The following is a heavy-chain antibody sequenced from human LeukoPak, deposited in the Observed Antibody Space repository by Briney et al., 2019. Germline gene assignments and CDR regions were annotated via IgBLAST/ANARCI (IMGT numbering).Heavy chain of an antibody. J-gene: IGHJ4*02. Sequence: GGSLRLSCAASGFTFSSYAMNWVRQAPGKGLEWVSSMSRRGGSTYYADSVKGRFTISRDNSKNTLYLQMNGLRAEDTAVYYCAKDREYSGSQIDYWGQGTLVTVSS. D-gene: IGHD1-26*01. CDR1: GFTFSSYA. V-gene: IGHV3-23*01. CDR3: AKDREYSGSQIDY. CDR2: MSRRGGST.